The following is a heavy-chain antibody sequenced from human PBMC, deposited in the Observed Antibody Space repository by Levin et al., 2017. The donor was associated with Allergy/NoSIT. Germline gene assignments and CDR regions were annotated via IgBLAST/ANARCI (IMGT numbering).Heavy chain of an antibody. CDR1: GFTFSKAW. CDR3: TSDYDDYFFGDY. CDR2: IKSKSDGETT. V-gene: IGHV3-15*01. Sequence: PGGSLRLSCAASGFTFSKAWMSWVRQAPGKGLEWVGRIKSKSDGETTDYAAPVKGRFTISRDDSKNTLYLQMNSLKTEDTAVYYCTSDYDDYFFGDYWGQGTLVTVSS. D-gene: IGHD4-17*01. J-gene: IGHJ4*02.